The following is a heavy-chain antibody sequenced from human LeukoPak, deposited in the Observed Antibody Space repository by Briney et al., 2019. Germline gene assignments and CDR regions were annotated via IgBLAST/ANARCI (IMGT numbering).Heavy chain of an antibody. CDR2: FDPEDGET. Sequence: ASVKVSCKVSGYTLTELSMHWVRQAPGKGLEWMGGFDPEDGETIYAQKFQGRVTMTEDTSTDTAYMELSSLRSEDTAVYYCATRLPYCSGGGCYDPGYFDYWGQGTLVTVSS. CDR3: ATRLPYCSGGGCYDPGYFDY. V-gene: IGHV1-24*01. CDR1: GYTLTELS. J-gene: IGHJ4*02. D-gene: IGHD2-15*01.